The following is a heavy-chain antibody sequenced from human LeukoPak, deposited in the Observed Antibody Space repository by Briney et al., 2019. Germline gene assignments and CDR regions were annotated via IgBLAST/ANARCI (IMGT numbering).Heavy chain of an antibody. CDR3: ARSASYSIGWYRFDY. Sequence: QTGGSLRLSCAASGFTFSSYAMSWVRQAPGKGLEWVSTISGSGGSTYYADSVKGRFTISRDNSKNTLYLQMNSLRAEDTAVYYCARSASYSIGWYRFDYWGQGTLITVSS. CDR2: ISGSGGST. V-gene: IGHV3-23*01. CDR1: GFTFSSYA. D-gene: IGHD6-19*01. J-gene: IGHJ4*02.